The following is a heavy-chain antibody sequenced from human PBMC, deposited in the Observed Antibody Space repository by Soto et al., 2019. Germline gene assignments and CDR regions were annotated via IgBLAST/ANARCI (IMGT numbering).Heavy chain of an antibody. CDR2: VYYSGIT. CDR1: GGSVSSGSYY. CDR3: ARHWIAVAGRHFDY. D-gene: IGHD6-13*01. Sequence: PSETLSLTCTVSGGSVSSGSYYWSWIRQPPGKGLEWIGYVYYSGITNYNPSLKSRVTISVDTSKNQFSLKLSSVTAADTAVYYCARHWIAVAGRHFDYWGQGTLVTVSS. V-gene: IGHV4-61*01. J-gene: IGHJ4*02.